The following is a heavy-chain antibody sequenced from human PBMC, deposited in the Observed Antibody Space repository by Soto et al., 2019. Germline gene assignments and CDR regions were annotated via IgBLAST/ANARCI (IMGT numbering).Heavy chain of an antibody. V-gene: IGHV4-30-4*01. CDR3: ATAGYSRGEDY. J-gene: IGHJ4*02. CDR1: GASIRSDTSY. Sequence: QVQLQESGPGLVKPSQTLSLTCTVSGASIRSDTSYWSWIRQPPGKGLEWMGFIFYTGSTYYSPSLKSRLTMSEDTSKNQFSLRMSSVTAADTAVYYCATAGYSRGEDYWGQGTLVTVSS. CDR2: IFYTGST. D-gene: IGHD6-19*01.